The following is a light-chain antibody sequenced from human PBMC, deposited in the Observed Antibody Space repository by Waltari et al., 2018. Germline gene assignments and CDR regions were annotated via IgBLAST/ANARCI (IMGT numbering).Light chain of an antibody. CDR3: GTWDGSLSAWV. V-gene: IGLV1-51*01. J-gene: IGLJ3*02. CDR1: SSNIGDNF. Sequence: ISCSGSSSNIGDNFVSWYQQFPGTVPKLLIYDNTERLSGIPDRFSGSKSGTSAALDITGLQPGDEADYYCGTWDGSLSAWVFGEGTRLTVL. CDR2: DNT.